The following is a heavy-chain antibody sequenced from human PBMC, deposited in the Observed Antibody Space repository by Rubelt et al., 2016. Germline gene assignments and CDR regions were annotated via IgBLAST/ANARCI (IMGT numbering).Heavy chain of an antibody. CDR3: ARDPPQQLVNPSQTDY. CDR2: ISSSSSTI. J-gene: IGHJ4*02. D-gene: IGHD6-13*01. Sequence: QAPGKGLEWVSYISSSSSTIYYADSVKGRFTISRDNAKNPLYLQMNSLRAEDTAVYYCARDPPQQLVNPSQTDYWGQGTLVTVSS. V-gene: IGHV3-48*04.